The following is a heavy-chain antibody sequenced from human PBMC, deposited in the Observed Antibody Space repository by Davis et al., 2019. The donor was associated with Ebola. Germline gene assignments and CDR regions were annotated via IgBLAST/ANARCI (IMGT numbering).Heavy chain of an antibody. J-gene: IGHJ5*02. D-gene: IGHD3-16*02. Sequence: SETLSLTCTVSGGSISSSSYYWGWIRQPPGKGLEWIGTIYYSGSTYYNPSLKSRVTISIDTSKNQFSLRLSSVTAADTAVYHCARLEYYDYVWGSYRPDGWFDPWGQGTLVTVSS. V-gene: IGHV4-39*01. CDR3: ARLEYYDYVWGSYRPDGWFDP. CDR2: IYYSGST. CDR1: GGSISSSSYY.